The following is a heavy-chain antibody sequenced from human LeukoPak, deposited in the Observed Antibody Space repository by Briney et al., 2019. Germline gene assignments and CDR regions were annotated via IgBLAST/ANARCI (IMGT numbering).Heavy chain of an antibody. Sequence: SETLSLTCTVSGGSISSGSYYWSWIRQPAGKGLEWIGRIYTSGSTNYNPSLKSRVTISVDTSKNQFSLKLSSVTAADTAVYYCARDRLWSQGLYDYWGQGTLVTVSS. J-gene: IGHJ4*02. D-gene: IGHD2-21*01. CDR1: GGSISSGSYY. CDR3: ARDRLWSQGLYDY. CDR2: IYTSGST. V-gene: IGHV4-61*02.